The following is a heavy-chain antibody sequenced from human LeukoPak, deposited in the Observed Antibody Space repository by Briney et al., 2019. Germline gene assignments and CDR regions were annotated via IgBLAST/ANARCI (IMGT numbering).Heavy chain of an antibody. D-gene: IGHD4-11*01. CDR2: IWSDGTNS. J-gene: IGHJ4*02. CDR1: GFTFSHYG. Sequence: PGRSLRLSRATSGFTFSHYGMHWVRQAPGKGLEWVAVIWSDGTNSFYGDPVKGRFTISRDNFQRTVYLQMNSLRAEDTAVYYCAKDAQRGFDYSNSLDKWGQGTLVTVSS. V-gene: IGHV3-33*06. CDR3: AKDAQRGFDYSNSLDK.